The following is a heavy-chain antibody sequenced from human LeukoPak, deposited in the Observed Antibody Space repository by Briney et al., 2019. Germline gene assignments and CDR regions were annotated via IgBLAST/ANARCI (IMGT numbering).Heavy chain of an antibody. CDR1: GGTFSSYA. D-gene: IGHD6-19*01. Sequence: SVKVSCKASGGTFSSYAISWVRQAPGQGLEWMGGIIPIFGTANYAQKFQGRVTITADKSTSTAYMELSSLRSEDTAVYCCARVAGYSSGWYNDYWGQGTLVTVPS. CDR3: ARVAGYSSGWYNDY. V-gene: IGHV1-69*06. J-gene: IGHJ4*02. CDR2: IIPIFGTA.